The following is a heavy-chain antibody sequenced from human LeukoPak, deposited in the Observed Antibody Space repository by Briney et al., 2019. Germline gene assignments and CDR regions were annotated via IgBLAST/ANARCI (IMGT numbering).Heavy chain of an antibody. CDR1: GLSVPSISAA. CDR2: TYYRSKWYN. V-gene: IGHV6-1*01. CDR3: ARDQAGYSSSWYGDAFDI. J-gene: IGHJ3*02. Sequence: SQALPLNCAIHGLSVPSISAAWNWFSQSQSRGLKWLARTYYRSKWYNDYAVSVKSRITINPDTSKNQFSLQLNSVTPEDTAVYYCARDQAGYSSSWYGDAFDIWGQGTMVTVSS. D-gene: IGHD6-13*01.